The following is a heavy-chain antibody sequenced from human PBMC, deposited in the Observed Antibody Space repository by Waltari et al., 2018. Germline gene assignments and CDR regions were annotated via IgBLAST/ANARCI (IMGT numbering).Heavy chain of an antibody. CDR1: GYTFTGYY. V-gene: IGHV1-2*02. CDR2: SNPNSGGT. Sequence: QVQLVQSGAEVKKPGASVKVSCKASGYTFTGYYMHWVRQAPGQGLEWMGWSNPNSGGTNYAQKFQGRVTMTRDTSISTAYMELSRLRSDDTAVDYCARDYGSGSLRDAFDIWGQGTMVTVSS. CDR3: ARDYGSGSLRDAFDI. D-gene: IGHD3-10*01. J-gene: IGHJ3*02.